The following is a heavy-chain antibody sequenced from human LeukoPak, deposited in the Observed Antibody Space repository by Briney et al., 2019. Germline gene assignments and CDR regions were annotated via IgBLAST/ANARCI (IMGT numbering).Heavy chain of an antibody. D-gene: IGHD4-17*01. Sequence: GGSLRLSCAASGLFFSTNWMSWVRQAPGKGLEWVSSISSSSSYIYYADSVKGRFTISRDNAENSLYLQMNSLRAEDTAVYYCARDPEGTVTIDYWGQGTLVTVSS. V-gene: IGHV3-21*01. J-gene: IGHJ4*02. CDR3: ARDPEGTVTIDY. CDR1: GLFFSTNW. CDR2: ISSSSSYI.